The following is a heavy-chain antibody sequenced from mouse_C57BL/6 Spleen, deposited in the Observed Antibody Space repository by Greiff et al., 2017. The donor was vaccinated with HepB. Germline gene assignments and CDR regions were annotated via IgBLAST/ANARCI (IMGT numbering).Heavy chain of an antibody. Sequence: EVKVVESGGGLVKPGGSLKLSCAASGFTFSDYGMHWVRQAPEKGLEWVAYISSGSSTIYYADTVKGRFTISRDNAKNTLFLQMTSLRSEDTAMYYCARPGTGYYYAMDYWGQGTSVTVSS. V-gene: IGHV5-17*01. CDR1: GFTFSDYG. J-gene: IGHJ4*01. CDR3: ARPGTGYYYAMDY. CDR2: ISSGSSTI. D-gene: IGHD4-1*01.